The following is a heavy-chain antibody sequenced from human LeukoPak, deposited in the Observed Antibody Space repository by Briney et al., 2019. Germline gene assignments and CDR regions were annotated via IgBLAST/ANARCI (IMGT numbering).Heavy chain of an antibody. D-gene: IGHD3-9*01. V-gene: IGHV3-30-3*01. J-gene: IGHJ4*02. CDR3: ARAYYDILTGYYDY. CDR2: ISYDGSNK. Sequence: HPGGSLRLSCAASGFTFSSYAMHWVRQAPGKGLEWVAVISYDGSNKYYADSVKGRFTISRDNPKNTLYLQMNSLRAEDTAVYYCARAYYDILTGYYDYWGQGTLVTVSS. CDR1: GFTFSSYA.